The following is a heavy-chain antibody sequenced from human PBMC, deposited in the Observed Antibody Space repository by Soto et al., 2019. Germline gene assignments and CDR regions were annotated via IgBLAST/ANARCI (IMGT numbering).Heavy chain of an antibody. Sequence: QVQLVQSGGEVKKPGASVKLSCTASGYTFTSYGISWVRQAPGQGLEWLVWISPYNGKTNYAQNVQGRVTMTTDTAARPDYPALRSLKTEATAVYYCATVSDGKYYLDMDVWGQVTTFTVSS. CDR3: ATVSDGKYYLDMDV. J-gene: IGHJ6*02. V-gene: IGHV1-18*01. CDR2: ISPYNGKT. CDR1: GYTFTSYG.